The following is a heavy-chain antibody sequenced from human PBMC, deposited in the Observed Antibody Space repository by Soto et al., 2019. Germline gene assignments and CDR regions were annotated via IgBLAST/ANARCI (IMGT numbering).Heavy chain of an antibody. CDR3: ARVRGAAGKRYFDY. V-gene: IGHV4-59*01. Sequence: SETLSLTCTVSGGSMIAYYWNWMRQPPGKGLQWIGYTYYSGSTTYNPSLKSRVTISVDSSKNQFSLKLDSVTPADTAVYYCARVRGAAGKRYFDYWGPGTLVTVSS. D-gene: IGHD6-13*01. CDR2: TYYSGST. CDR1: GGSMIAYY. J-gene: IGHJ4*02.